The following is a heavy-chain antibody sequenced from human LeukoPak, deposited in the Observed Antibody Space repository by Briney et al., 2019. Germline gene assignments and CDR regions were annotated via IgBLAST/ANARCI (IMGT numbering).Heavy chain of an antibody. CDR1: GFSLSNHW. Sequence: GGSLRLSCEASGFSLSNHWMHWVRQAPRKGLVWVAHIDPDGSVANYGDSVKGRFTISRDNAKNTLYLQMDSLRAEDTAVYYCARELGRGGSAFDVWGQGTMVTVSS. CDR2: IDPDGSVA. J-gene: IGHJ3*01. V-gene: IGHV3-74*01. CDR3: ARELGRGGSAFDV. D-gene: IGHD3-16*01.